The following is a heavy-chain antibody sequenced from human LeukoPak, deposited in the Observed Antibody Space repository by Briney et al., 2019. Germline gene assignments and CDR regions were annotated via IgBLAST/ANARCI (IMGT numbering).Heavy chain of an antibody. D-gene: IGHD3-10*01. J-gene: IGHJ4*02. CDR1: GGSISSYY. CDR2: IYYSGST. V-gene: IGHV4-59*08. Sequence: SETLSLTCTVSGGSISSYYWSWIRQPPGKGLEWIGYIYYSGSTNYNPSLKSRVTVSLDTSKNQFSLKLTSVAAADTAVYYCVRVWSTSLYGSGSYYEDYFDYWGQGALVTVSS. CDR3: VRVWSTSLYGSGSYYEDYFDY.